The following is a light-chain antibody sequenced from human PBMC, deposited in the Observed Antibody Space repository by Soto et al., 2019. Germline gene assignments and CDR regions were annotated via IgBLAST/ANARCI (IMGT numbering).Light chain of an antibody. Sequence: EIVLTQSPGTLSLSPGERATLSCRASQSVSSSYLAWYQQKPGQAPRLLIYGASSRDTGIPDRFSGSGSGTDFTLTISILEPEDFAVYYCQQYGSSPYTVGQGTQLEIK. CDR1: QSVSSSY. CDR2: GAS. CDR3: QQYGSSPYT. J-gene: IGKJ2*01. V-gene: IGKV3-20*01.